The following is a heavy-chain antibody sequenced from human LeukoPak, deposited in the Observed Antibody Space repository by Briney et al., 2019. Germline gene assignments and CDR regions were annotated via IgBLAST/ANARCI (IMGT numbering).Heavy chain of an antibody. V-gene: IGHV4-34*01. Sequence: PSETLSLTCAVYGGSFSGYYWSWIRHPPGKGLEWIGEINHSGSTNYNPSLKSRVTISVDTSKNQFSLKLSSVTAADTAVYYCARSNPIDYWGQGTLVTVSS. CDR1: GGSFSGYY. CDR3: ARSNPIDY. CDR2: INHSGST. D-gene: IGHD1-14*01. J-gene: IGHJ4*02.